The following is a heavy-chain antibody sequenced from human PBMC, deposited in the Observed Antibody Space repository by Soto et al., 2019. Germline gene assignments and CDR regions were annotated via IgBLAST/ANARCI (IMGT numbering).Heavy chain of an antibody. Sequence: EVQLLESGGDLVQPGGSLRLSCVASTFTFSSYPMTWVRQAPGKGLEWVSSISGSGGNTHYADSVKGRFTISRDNSKNTLYLQMSSLRAEDTAVYYCARGRGVSATRVYFDYWGQGTLVTVSS. J-gene: IGHJ4*02. CDR2: ISGSGGNT. V-gene: IGHV3-23*01. D-gene: IGHD4-17*01. CDR1: TFTFSSYP. CDR3: ARGRGVSATRVYFDY.